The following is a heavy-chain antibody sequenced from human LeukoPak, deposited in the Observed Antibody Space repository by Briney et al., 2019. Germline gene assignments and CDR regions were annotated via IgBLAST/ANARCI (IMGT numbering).Heavy chain of an antibody. Sequence: SETLSLTCSVSGGSISNYYWGWIRQPAGKGLEWIGRFYNSGSTNCNPSLKSRVTMSVDTSKNQFSLKLSFVTAADTAVYYCARVGDYALKDWGQGTLVTVSS. CDR3: ARVGDYALKD. CDR2: FYNSGST. V-gene: IGHV4-4*07. J-gene: IGHJ4*02. D-gene: IGHD3-16*01. CDR1: GGSISNYY.